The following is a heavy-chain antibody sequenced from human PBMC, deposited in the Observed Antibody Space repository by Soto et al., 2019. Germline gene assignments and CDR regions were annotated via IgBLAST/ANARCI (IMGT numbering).Heavy chain of an antibody. Sequence: PSETLSLTCTVSGGSISSGDYYWSWIRQPPGKGLEWIGYIYYSGSTYYNPSLKSRVTISVDKSKNQFSLKLSSVTAADTAVYYCARPRSTAMGTYFDYWGQGTLVTVSS. V-gene: IGHV4-30-4*01. D-gene: IGHD5-18*01. CDR3: ARPRSTAMGTYFDY. CDR1: GGSISSGDYY. J-gene: IGHJ4*02. CDR2: IYYSGST.